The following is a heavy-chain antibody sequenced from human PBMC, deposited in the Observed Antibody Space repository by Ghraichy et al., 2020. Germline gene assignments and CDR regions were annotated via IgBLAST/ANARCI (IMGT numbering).Heavy chain of an antibody. CDR3: ARGSESQLIYAY. V-gene: IGHV3-7*03. CDR2: INQDGSVK. D-gene: IGHD2-2*02. Sequence: GESLNISCVASGFTFSSYWMSWVRQAPGKGLEWVANINQDGSVKYYVDSVKGRFTISRDNAKSSLFMQMKSLRAEDTAVYYCARGSESQLIYAYWGQGTLVTVSS. J-gene: IGHJ4*02. CDR1: GFTFSSYW.